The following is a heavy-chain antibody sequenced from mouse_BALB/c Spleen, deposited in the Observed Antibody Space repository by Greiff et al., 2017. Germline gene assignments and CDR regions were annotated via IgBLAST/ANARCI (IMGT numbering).Heavy chain of an antibody. CDR3: ARDRWLRRDYYAMDY. CDR1: GFTFSDYY. V-gene: IGHV5-4*02. J-gene: IGHJ4*01. D-gene: IGHD2-2*01. Sequence: EVKLMESGGGLVKPGGSLKLSCAASGFTFSDYYMYWVRQTPEKRLEWVATISDGGSYTYYPDSVKGRFTISRDNAKNNLYLQMSSLKSEDTAMYYCARDRWLRRDYYAMDYWGQGTSVTVSS. CDR2: ISDGGSYT.